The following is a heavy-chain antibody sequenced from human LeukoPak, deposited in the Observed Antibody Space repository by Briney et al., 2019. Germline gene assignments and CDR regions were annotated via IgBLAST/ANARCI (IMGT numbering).Heavy chain of an antibody. Sequence: SVKVSCKASGGTFSSHAISWVRQAPGQGLEWMGGIIPIFGTANYAQKFQGRVTITADESTSTAYMELSSLRSEDTAVYYCASLAIFGVVIPLTTYYYYGMDVWGQGTTVTVSS. V-gene: IGHV1-69*01. J-gene: IGHJ6*02. D-gene: IGHD3-3*01. CDR3: ASLAIFGVVIPLTTYYYYGMDV. CDR2: IIPIFGTA. CDR1: GGTFSSHA.